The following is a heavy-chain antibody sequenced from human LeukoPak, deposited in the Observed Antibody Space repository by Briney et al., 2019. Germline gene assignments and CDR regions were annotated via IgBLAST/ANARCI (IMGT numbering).Heavy chain of an antibody. CDR3: ARGRGSGYYFDY. V-gene: IGHV4-34*01. CDR1: GGSFSGYY. Sequence: SETLSLTCAVYGGSFSGYYWSWIRQPPGKGLEWIGEINHSGSTNYNPSLKSRVTISEDTSKNQFSLKLSSVTAADTAVYYCARGRGSGYYFDYWGQGTLVTVSS. CDR2: INHSGST. D-gene: IGHD1-26*01. J-gene: IGHJ4*02.